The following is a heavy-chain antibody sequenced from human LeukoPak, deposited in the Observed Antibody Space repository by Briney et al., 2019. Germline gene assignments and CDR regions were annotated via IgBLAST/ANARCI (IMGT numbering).Heavy chain of an antibody. CDR3: ARVHYYGSGIERTNYGMDV. Sequence: ASVKVSCKASGGTFSSYSISWVRQAHGQGLEWMGRIIPIFGTTNYAQKFQGRVTITADESASTAYMELSSLRSEDTAVYYCARVHYYGSGIERTNYGMDVWGQGTTVTVSS. J-gene: IGHJ6*02. CDR2: IIPIFGTT. CDR1: GGTFSSYS. V-gene: IGHV1-69*13. D-gene: IGHD3-10*01.